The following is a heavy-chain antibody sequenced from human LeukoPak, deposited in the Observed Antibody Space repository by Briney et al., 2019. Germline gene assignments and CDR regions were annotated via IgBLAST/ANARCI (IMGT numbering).Heavy chain of an antibody. CDR2: IYYSGNT. J-gene: IGHJ5*02. Sequence: SETLSLTCTVSGGSIRSSSYFWGWIRQPPGKGLEWIGSIYYSGNTYYNPSLESRVTISVDTSKNQFSLNLSSVTAADTAVYYCASFLGYCSRTSCYGWFDPWGQGTLVSVSS. D-gene: IGHD2-2*01. CDR3: ASFLGYCSRTSCYGWFDP. V-gene: IGHV4-39*01. CDR1: GGSIRSSSYF.